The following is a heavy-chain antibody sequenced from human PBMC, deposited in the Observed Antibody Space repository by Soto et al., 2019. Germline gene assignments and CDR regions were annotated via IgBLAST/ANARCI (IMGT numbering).Heavy chain of an antibody. V-gene: IGHV1-69*01. J-gene: IGHJ5*02. CDR3: ARGLYYYGSGGEYLPGGWFDP. D-gene: IGHD3-10*01. Sequence: QVQLVQSGAEVKKPGSSVKVSCTASGGTFSSYAISWVRQAPGQGLEWLGGIIPIFGTANYAQKLQGRVTITADDSTSIAYMELSSLRSEDTAVYYFARGLYYYGSGGEYLPGGWFDPWGQGTLVTVSS. CDR1: GGTFSSYA. CDR2: IIPIFGTA.